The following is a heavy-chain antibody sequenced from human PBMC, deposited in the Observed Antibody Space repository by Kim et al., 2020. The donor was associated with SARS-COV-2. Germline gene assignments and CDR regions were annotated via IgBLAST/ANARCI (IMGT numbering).Heavy chain of an antibody. CDR1: GGTFSSYA. V-gene: IGHV1-69*13. Sequence: SVKVSCKASGGTFSSYAISWVRQAPGQGLEWMGGIIPIFGTANYAQKFQGRVTITADESMSTAYMELSSLRSEDTAVYYCARDGNPKERGSNSSSYYYYYGMDVWGQGTTVTVSS. D-gene: IGHD6-13*01. CDR3: ARDGNPKERGSNSSSYYYYYGMDV. CDR2: IIPIFGTA. J-gene: IGHJ6*02.